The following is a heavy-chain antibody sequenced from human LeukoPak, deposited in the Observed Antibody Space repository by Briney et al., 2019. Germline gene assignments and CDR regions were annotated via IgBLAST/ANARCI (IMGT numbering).Heavy chain of an antibody. J-gene: IGHJ3*02. CDR2: IYTSGST. Sequence: SETLSLTCTVFGGSISIYYWSWIRQPAGKGLEWIGRIYTSGSTNYNPSLKSRVTMSVDTSKNQFSLKLSSVTAADTAVYYCARVLYKSPYDSSGLDAFDIWGQGTMVTVSS. D-gene: IGHD3-22*01. CDR1: GGSISIYY. CDR3: ARVLYKSPYDSSGLDAFDI. V-gene: IGHV4-4*07.